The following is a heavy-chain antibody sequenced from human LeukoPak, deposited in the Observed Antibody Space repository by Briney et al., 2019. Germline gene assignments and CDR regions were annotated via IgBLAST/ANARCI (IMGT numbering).Heavy chain of an antibody. CDR3: ARGSTPHVDAIGY. CDR2: IYYSGST. CDR1: GGSISSYY. J-gene: IGHJ4*02. D-gene: IGHD1-26*01. Sequence: PSETLSLTCTVSGGSISSYYWSWIRQPPGKGLEWIGYIYYSGSTNYNPSLKSRVTISVDTSKNQFSLKLGSVTAADTAVYYCARGSTPHVDAIGYWGQGTLVTVSS. V-gene: IGHV4-59*01.